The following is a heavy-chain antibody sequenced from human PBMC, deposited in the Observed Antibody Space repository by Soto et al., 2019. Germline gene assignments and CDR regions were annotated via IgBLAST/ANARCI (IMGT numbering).Heavy chain of an antibody. Sequence: GGSLILCCAASVVIFSSYSMSWVRQVPEKGLQWVSHISSTTNTIYYADSVNGRFTISRDSAKNSLYLQMNSLRDEDTAVYYCARHLQRWNLYYHGMDVWGQGTTVTVSS. J-gene: IGHJ6*02. D-gene: IGHD2-15*01. CDR3: ARHLQRWNLYYHGMDV. CDR2: ISSTTNTI. V-gene: IGHV3-48*02. CDR1: VVIFSSYS.